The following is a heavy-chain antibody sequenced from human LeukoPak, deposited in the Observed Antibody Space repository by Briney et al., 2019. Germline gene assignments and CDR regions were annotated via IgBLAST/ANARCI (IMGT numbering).Heavy chain of an antibody. D-gene: IGHD3-22*01. V-gene: IGHV3-21*01. CDR1: GFTLSSYS. Sequence: GSLRLSCAASGFTLSSYSMNWVRQAPGKGLEWVSSISSSSSYIYYADSVKGRFTISRDNAKNSLYLQMNSLRAEDTAVYYCARGGQYYYDSSGYYWGQGTLVTVSS. CDR3: ARGGQYYYDSSGYY. J-gene: IGHJ4*02. CDR2: ISSSSSYI.